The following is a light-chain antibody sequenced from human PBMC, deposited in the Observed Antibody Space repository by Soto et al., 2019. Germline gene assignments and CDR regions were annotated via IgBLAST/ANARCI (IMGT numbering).Light chain of an antibody. CDR3: KHYGRSPPSWT. CDR1: QSVSSNS. CDR2: EAS. J-gene: IGKJ1*01. V-gene: IGKV3-20*01. Sequence: EIVLTQSPGTLSLSPGERATLSCRASQSVSSNSLAWYQQKPGQPPRLLISEASSRATGIPDRFSGSGSGTDFTFTISGLEPEDFAVYYCKHYGRSPPSWTFGQGTKVEIK.